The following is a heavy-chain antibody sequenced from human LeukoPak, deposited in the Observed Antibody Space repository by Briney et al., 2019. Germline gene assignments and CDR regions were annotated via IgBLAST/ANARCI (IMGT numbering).Heavy chain of an antibody. CDR2: ISSSSSYI. CDR3: ARSWYGGNIFDY. J-gene: IGHJ4*02. Sequence: PGGSLRLSCAASGFTFSSYSMNWVRQAPGKGLEWVSSISSSSSYIYYADSVKGRFTISRDNAKNSLYLQMNSLRAEDTAVYYCARSWYGGNIFDYWGQGTLVTVSS. CDR1: GFTFSSYS. D-gene: IGHD4-23*01. V-gene: IGHV3-21*04.